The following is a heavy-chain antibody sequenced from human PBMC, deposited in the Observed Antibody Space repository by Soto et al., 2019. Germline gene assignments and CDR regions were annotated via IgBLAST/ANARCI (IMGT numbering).Heavy chain of an antibody. D-gene: IGHD5-18*01. V-gene: IGHV3-30*18. CDR2: ISYDGSIK. CDR3: ANSEYSRYKNIDV. J-gene: IGHJ6*02. Sequence: PGGSLRLSCAASGFTLSGYGMHWVRQAPGRGLEWVALISYDGSIKYYADSVRGRFTISRDNSKNTLYLQMNSLRAEDTAVYYCANSEYSRYKNIDVWGQGTTFTVAS. CDR1: GFTLSGYG.